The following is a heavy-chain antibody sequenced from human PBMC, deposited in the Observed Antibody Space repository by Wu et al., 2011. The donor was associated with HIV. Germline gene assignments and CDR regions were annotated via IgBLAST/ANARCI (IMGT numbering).Heavy chain of an antibody. CDR1: GYTFTSYG. V-gene: IGHV1-18*01. CDR3: ARDRHPMVGPWYYYYYMDV. J-gene: IGHJ6*03. Sequence: QVQLVQTGAEVKKPGASVKVSCKTSGYTFTSYGISWVRQAPGQGLEWMGWISADNGDTNYAQKLQGRVTMTTDTSTCTAYMELRSLRFDDTAVYYCARDRHPMVGPWYYYYYMDVWGKGTTVTVSS. CDR2: ISADNGDT. D-gene: IGHD3-10*01.